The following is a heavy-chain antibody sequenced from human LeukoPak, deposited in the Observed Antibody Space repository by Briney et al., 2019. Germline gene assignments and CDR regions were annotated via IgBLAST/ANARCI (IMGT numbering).Heavy chain of an antibody. Sequence: GGSLRLSCAASGFTVGYNYVSWVRQAPGKGLEWVSVIYSGGSGGRIYYADSVKGRFTTSRDNSTNTLYLQMNSLKAEGTAVYYCTRGNGQMGYYFDYWGQGTLVTVSS. D-gene: IGHD1-1*01. CDR1: GFTVGYNY. CDR2: IYSGGSGGRI. V-gene: IGHV3-53*01. J-gene: IGHJ4*02. CDR3: TRGNGQMGYYFDY.